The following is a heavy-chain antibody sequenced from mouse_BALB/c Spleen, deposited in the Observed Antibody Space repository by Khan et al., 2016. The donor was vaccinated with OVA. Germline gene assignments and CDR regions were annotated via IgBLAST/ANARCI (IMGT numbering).Heavy chain of an antibody. D-gene: IGHD2-2*01. CDR3: ASGGYVYFDV. Sequence: QIQLVQSGPEVKKPGETVKISCKASGYSFTNYGMNWVRQAPGKGLKWMGWINTYTGEPTYADDFKGRFAFSLDTSASTAYLQINNLKNEDTATYFCASGGYVYFDVWGAGTAVTVSS. J-gene: IGHJ1*01. CDR1: GYSFTNYG. CDR2: INTYTGEP. V-gene: IGHV9-3-1*01.